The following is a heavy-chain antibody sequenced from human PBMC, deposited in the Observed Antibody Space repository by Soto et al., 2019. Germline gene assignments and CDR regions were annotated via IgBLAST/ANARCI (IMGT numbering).Heavy chain of an antibody. J-gene: IGHJ6*02. D-gene: IGHD6-19*01. V-gene: IGHV4-31*03. CDR3: ARDPGIAVAGTFPKTKYYYGMDV. CDR2: IYYSGST. CDR1: GGSISSGGYY. Sequence: SETLSLTCTVSGGSISSGGYYWSWIRQHPGKGLEWIGYIYYSGSTYYNPSLKSRVTISVHTSKNQFSLKLSSVTAADTAVYYCARDPGIAVAGTFPKTKYYYGMDVWGQGTTVTVSS.